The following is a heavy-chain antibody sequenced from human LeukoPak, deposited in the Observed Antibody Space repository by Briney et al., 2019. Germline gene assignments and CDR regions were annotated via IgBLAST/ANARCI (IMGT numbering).Heavy chain of an antibody. D-gene: IGHD2-2*01. CDR2: INSDGSST. J-gene: IGHJ4*02. V-gene: IGHV3-74*01. Sequence: GGSLRLSCAVSGFTFSSYWMHWVRQAPGKGLVWVSRINSDGSSTGYADSVKGRFTISRDNAKNTLYLQMNSLRVEDTAVYYCASHCSSTSCLDYWAREPWSPSPQ. CDR1: GFTFSSYW. CDR3: ASHCSSTSCLDY.